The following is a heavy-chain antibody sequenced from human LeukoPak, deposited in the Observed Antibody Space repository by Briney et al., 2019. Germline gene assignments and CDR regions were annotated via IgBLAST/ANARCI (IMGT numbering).Heavy chain of an antibody. D-gene: IGHD3-22*01. CDR1: GYSFTSYW. J-gene: IGHJ4*02. V-gene: IGHV5-51*01. CDR3: ARHGGYYDSSGYYPPGDY. CDR2: IYPGDSDT. Sequence: GESLKISCKGSGYSFTSYWIGWVRQMPGKGLEWMGIIYPGDSDTRYSPSFQGQVTISADKSISAAYLQWSSLKASDTAMYYCARHGGYYDSSGYYPPGDYWGQGTLVTVSS.